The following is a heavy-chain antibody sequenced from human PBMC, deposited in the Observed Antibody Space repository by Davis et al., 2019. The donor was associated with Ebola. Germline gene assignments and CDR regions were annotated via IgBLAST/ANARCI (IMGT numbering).Heavy chain of an antibody. D-gene: IGHD6-19*01. CDR1: GFTFSSYA. V-gene: IGHV3-30-3*01. Sequence: PGGSLRLSCAASGFTFSSYAMHWVRQAPGKGLEWVAVISYDGSNKYYADSVKGRFTISRDNSKNTLYLQMNSLRAEDTAVYYCASPGSAGPGSGWFTYWYFDLWGRGTLVTVSS. CDR3: ASPGSAGPGSGWFTYWYFDL. CDR2: ISYDGSNK. J-gene: IGHJ2*01.